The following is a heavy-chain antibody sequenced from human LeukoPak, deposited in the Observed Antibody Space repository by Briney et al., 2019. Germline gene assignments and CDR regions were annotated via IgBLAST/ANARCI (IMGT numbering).Heavy chain of an antibody. CDR1: GYTSTSHG. V-gene: IGHV1-18*01. Sequence: ASVKVSCKASGYTSTSHGISWVRQAPGQGLEWMGWISAYSGNTNYAQKLQGRVTMTTDTSTSTAYMEVRSLRSDDTAVYYCARDEEGFDYRGQGTLVTVSS. J-gene: IGHJ4*02. CDR3: ARDEEGFDY. CDR2: ISAYSGNT.